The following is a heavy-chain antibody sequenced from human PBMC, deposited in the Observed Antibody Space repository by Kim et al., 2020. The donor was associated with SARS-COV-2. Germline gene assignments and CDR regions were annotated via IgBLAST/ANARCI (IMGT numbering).Heavy chain of an antibody. Sequence: GGSLRLSCAASGFTFNNYAMSWVRQAPGKGLEWVADINGSGGSTYYPDSVKGRFTISRDNSKNTLYLQMNSLRAEDTAVYYCAKAAFRGAGVFYYYFYGMDVWGQGTTVTVSS. D-gene: IGHD3-10*01. CDR1: GFTFNNYA. CDR2: INGSGGST. CDR3: AKAAFRGAGVFYYYFYGMDV. J-gene: IGHJ6*02. V-gene: IGHV3-23*01.